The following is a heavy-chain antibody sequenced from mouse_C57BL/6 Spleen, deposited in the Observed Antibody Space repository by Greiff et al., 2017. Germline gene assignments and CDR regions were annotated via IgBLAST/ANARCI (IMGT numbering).Heavy chain of an antibody. CDR3: AREDYGNYVNYAMDY. J-gene: IGHJ4*01. Sequence: VQLQQSGPELVKPGASVKISCKASGYTFTDYYMNWVKQSHGKSLEWIGDINPNNGGTSYNQKFKGKATLTVDKSSSTAYIELRSLTSEDSAVYYCAREDYGNYVNYAMDYWGQGTSVTVSS. CDR1: GYTFTDYY. CDR2: INPNNGGT. V-gene: IGHV1-26*01. D-gene: IGHD2-1*01.